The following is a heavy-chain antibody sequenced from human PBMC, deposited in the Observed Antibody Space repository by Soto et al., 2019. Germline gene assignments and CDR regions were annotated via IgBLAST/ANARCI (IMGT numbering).Heavy chain of an antibody. CDR1: GGTISSYY. V-gene: IGHV4-59*12. CDR2: IYSRGTT. CDR3: ATGRISRGLDV. Sequence: SETLSLTCSVSGGTISSYYWSWIRQPPGKGLEWIGYIYSRGTTSYNPSLKSRATILVDTSKNQFSLRLTSVTATDTAVYYCATGRISRGLDVWGQGTTVTVSS. J-gene: IGHJ6*02.